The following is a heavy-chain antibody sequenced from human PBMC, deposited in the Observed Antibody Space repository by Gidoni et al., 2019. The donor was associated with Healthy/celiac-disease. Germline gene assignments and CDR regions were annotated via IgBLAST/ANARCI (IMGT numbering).Heavy chain of an antibody. J-gene: IGHJ4*02. CDR2: ISSSSSYI. D-gene: IGHD3-16*01. Sequence: EVQLVESGGGLVKPGGSLRLSCAASGFTFSRYSMNWVRQAPGKGLEWVSSISSSSSYIYYADSVKGRFTISRDNAKNSLYLQMNSLRAEDTAVYYCARDPELSLQGEGYWGQGTLVTVSS. V-gene: IGHV3-21*01. CDR3: ARDPELSLQGEGY. CDR1: GFTFSRYS.